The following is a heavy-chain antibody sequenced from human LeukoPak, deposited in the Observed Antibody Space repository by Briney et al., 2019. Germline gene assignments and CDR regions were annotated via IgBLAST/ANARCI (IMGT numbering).Heavy chain of an antibody. V-gene: IGHV2-70*11. Sequence: SGPTLVNPTQTLTLTCTFSGFSLSTSGMCVSWIRQPPGKALEWLARIDLDDDKYYLTSLKTRLTISKATSKNQVVLRMTSMDPVDTPTYYCARIRYYYDSSGYYSDIWGQGTMVTVSS. CDR2: IDLDDDK. D-gene: IGHD3-22*01. CDR1: GFSLSTSGMC. CDR3: ARIRYYYDSSGYYSDI. J-gene: IGHJ3*02.